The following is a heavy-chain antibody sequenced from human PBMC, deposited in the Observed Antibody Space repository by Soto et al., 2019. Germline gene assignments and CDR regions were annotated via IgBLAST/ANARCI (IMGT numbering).Heavy chain of an antibody. D-gene: IGHD2-21*01. CDR3: ARDNGIATIKTPFDY. CDR1: GFTFSSYG. V-gene: IGHV3-33*01. CDR2: IWYDGSNK. Sequence: PGGSLRLSCAASGFTFSSYGMHWVRQAPGKGLEWVAGIWYDGSNKYYADSVKGRFTISRDNSKNTLYLQMNSLRAEDTAVYYCARDNGIATIKTPFDYWGQGTLVTISS. J-gene: IGHJ4*02.